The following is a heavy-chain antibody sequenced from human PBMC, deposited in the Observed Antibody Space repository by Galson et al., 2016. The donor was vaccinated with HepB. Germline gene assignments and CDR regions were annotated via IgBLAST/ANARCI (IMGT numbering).Heavy chain of an antibody. D-gene: IGHD4-23*01. Sequence: SLRLSCAASGFTFSSYWMHWVRQAPGKGLVWVSRIKGDGTRRTYAESVKGRFTISRNNFKNTLYLQMNSLRAEDTAVYYCAKQLPYGGNSRSPDYWGQGTLVTVSS. CDR3: AKQLPYGGNSRSPDY. CDR1: GFTFSSYW. V-gene: IGHV3-74*01. J-gene: IGHJ4*02. CDR2: IKGDGTRR.